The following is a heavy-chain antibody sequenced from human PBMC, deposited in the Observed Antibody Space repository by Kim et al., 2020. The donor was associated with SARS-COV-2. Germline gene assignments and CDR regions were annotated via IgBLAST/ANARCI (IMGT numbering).Heavy chain of an antibody. CDR3: ARPYCSSTSCKSYYYYGMDV. CDR1: GGTFSSYA. V-gene: IGHV1-69*13. Sequence: SVKVSCKASGGTFSSYAISWVRQAPGQGLEWMGGIIPIFGTANYAQKFQGRVTITADEPTSTAYMELSSLRSEDTAVYYCARPYCSSTSCKSYYYYGMDVWGQGTTVTVSS. J-gene: IGHJ6*02. D-gene: IGHD2-2*01. CDR2: IIPIFGTA.